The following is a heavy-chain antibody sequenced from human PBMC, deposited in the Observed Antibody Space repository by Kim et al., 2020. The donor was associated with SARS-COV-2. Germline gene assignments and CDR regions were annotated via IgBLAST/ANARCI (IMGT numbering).Heavy chain of an antibody. D-gene: IGHD1-1*01. CDR3: VKAQLERYYYYGMDV. Sequence: ADSVKRRLTISRDNSKNTLYLQMSSLRAEDTAVYYCVKAQLERYYYYGMDVWGQGTTVTVSS. J-gene: IGHJ6*02. V-gene: IGHV3-64D*09.